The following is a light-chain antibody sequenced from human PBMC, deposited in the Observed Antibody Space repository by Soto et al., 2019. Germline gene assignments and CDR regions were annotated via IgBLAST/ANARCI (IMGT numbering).Light chain of an antibody. CDR1: QSVSTN. V-gene: IGKV3-15*01. J-gene: IGKJ2*01. CDR3: QQYNNWPYT. Sequence: EIVMTQSPDTLSVSPGERATVSCRASQSVSTNLAWYQQKPGQAPRLLIYGASTRATGIPARFSGSGSGTEFTLTISSLQSEDFAVYHCQQYNNWPYTFGQGTKLEIK. CDR2: GAS.